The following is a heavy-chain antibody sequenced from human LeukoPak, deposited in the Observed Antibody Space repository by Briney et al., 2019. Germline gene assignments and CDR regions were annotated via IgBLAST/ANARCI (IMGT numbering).Heavy chain of an antibody. Sequence: GGSLRLSCAASGFTFSSYAMSWVRQAPGKGLEWVSAISVSDGSTYYADSVKGRFTISRDKSKNSLYLQMNSLRAEDTAVYYCAKDRLRITMVRGVSGINWFDPWGQGTLVTVSS. J-gene: IGHJ5*02. CDR1: GFTFSSYA. V-gene: IGHV3-23*01. CDR2: ISVSDGST. CDR3: AKDRLRITMVRGVSGINWFDP. D-gene: IGHD3-10*01.